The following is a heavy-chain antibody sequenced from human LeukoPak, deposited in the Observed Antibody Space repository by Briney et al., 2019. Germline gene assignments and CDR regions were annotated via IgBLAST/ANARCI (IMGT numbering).Heavy chain of an antibody. V-gene: IGHV1-46*01. D-gene: IGHD6-19*01. CDR2: INPSGGST. J-gene: IGHJ5*02. Sequence: GASVKVSCKASGYTFTSYYMHWVRQAPGQGLEWMGIINPSGGSTSYAQKFQGRVTMTRDTSISTAYMELSRLRSDDTAVYYCARERAVAGPSWFDPWGQGTLVTVSS. CDR3: ARERAVAGPSWFDP. CDR1: GYTFTSYY.